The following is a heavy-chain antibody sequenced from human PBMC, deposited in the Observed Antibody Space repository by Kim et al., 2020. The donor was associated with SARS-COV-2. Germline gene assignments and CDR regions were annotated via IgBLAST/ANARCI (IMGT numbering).Heavy chain of an antibody. J-gene: IGHJ6*02. V-gene: IGHV3-21*01. CDR1: GFTFSSYS. D-gene: IGHD2-15*01. Sequence: GGSLRLSCAASGFTFSSYSMNWVRQAPGKGLEWVSSISSSSSYIYYADSVKGRFTISRDNAKNSLYLQMNSLRAEDTAVYYCARDTEVWGYCSGGSCYGYYGMDVWGQGTTVTVSS. CDR2: ISSSSSYI. CDR3: ARDTEVWGYCSGGSCYGYYGMDV.